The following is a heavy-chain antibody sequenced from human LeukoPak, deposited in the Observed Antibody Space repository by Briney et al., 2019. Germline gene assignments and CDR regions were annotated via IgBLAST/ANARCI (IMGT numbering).Heavy chain of an antibody. D-gene: IGHD3-10*01. CDR2: INHSGST. V-gene: IGHV4-34*01. CDR3: AREVLWFGVKGYYFDY. J-gene: IGHJ4*02. Sequence: SETLSLTCAVYGGSFSGYYWSWIRQPPGKGLEWIGEINHSGSTNYNPSLKSRVTISVDTSKNQFSLKLSSVTAADTAVYYCAREVLWFGVKGYYFDYWGQGTLVTVSS. CDR1: GGSFSGYY.